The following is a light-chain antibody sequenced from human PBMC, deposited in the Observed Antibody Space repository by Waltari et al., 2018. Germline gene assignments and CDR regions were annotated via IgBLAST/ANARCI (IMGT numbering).Light chain of an antibody. Sequence: DIHLTQSPSTLSASVGDRVTITCRPSHIIDTWLAWYQQKPGKAPKLLIYKASYLQSGVPSRFSGRGSGTEFTLTIDSLQPDDFATYHCQQYNSYSCGFGPGTTVDLK. CDR1: HIIDTW. V-gene: IGKV1-5*03. CDR3: QQYNSYSCG. CDR2: KAS. J-gene: IGKJ3*01.